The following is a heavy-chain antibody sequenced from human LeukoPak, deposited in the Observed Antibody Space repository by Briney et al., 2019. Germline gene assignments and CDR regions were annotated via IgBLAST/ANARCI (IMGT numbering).Heavy chain of an antibody. CDR1: GFTFSSYG. CDR2: ISSSSSYI. CDR3: ARDPPDYCSSTSCHT. V-gene: IGHV3-21*05. D-gene: IGHD2-2*02. J-gene: IGHJ5*02. Sequence: GGSLRLSCAASGFTFSSYGMHWVRQAPGKGLEWVSYISSSSSYIYYADSVKGRFTISRDNAKNSLYLQMNSLRAEDTAVYYCARDPPDYCSSTSCHTWGQGTLVTVSS.